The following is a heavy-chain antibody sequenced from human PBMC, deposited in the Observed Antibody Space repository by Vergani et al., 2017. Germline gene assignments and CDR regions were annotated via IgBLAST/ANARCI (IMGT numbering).Heavy chain of an antibody. CDR3: ANTRHRDYYDSSGYYYLDY. D-gene: IGHD3-22*01. Sequence: QVQLVQSGAEVKKPGSSVKVSCKASGGTFSSYAISWVRQAPGQGLEWMGRIIPIFGTANYAQKFQGRVTITADESTSTAYMELSSLRAEDTAVYYCANTRHRDYYDSSGYYYLDYWGQGTLVTVSS. CDR1: GGTFSSYA. J-gene: IGHJ4*02. V-gene: IGHV1-69*18. CDR2: IIPIFGTA.